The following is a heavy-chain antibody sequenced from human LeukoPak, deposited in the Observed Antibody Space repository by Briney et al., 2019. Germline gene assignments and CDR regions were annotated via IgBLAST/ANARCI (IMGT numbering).Heavy chain of an antibody. CDR2: ISAYNGNT. D-gene: IGHD3-3*01. V-gene: IGHV1-18*01. CDR1: GYTFTSYH. CDR3: ARGDDFWSGYSSGVDY. J-gene: IGHJ4*02. Sequence: ASVKVSCKASGYTFTSYHITWVRQAPGQGLEWMGWISAYNGNTNYAQKLQGRVTMTTDTSTSTAYMELRSLRSDDTAVYYCARGDDFWSGYSSGVDYWGQGTLVTVSS.